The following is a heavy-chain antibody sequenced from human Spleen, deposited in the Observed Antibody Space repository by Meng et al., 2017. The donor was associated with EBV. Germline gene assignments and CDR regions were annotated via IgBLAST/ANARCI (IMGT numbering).Heavy chain of an antibody. D-gene: IGHD6-19*01. CDR2: ISSRGST. J-gene: IGHJ4*02. CDR3: AVWLEHHFDH. Sequence: GGDLLPPGASLNLSWACLGLTLSRDAMNWVRQAPGKGLEWVSTISSRGSTHYPDSVKGRFTISRDDSKNTLFLQMNSLRAEDTALYYCAVWLEHHFDHWGQGTLVTVSS. V-gene: IGHV3-23*01. CDR1: GLTLSRDA.